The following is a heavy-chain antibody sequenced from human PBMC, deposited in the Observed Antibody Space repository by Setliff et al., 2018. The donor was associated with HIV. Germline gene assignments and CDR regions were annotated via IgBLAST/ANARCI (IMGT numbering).Heavy chain of an antibody. J-gene: IGHJ5*02. CDR3: ATWYCSGGSCRGFAP. Sequence: ASVKVSCKASGYTFTDNYIHWVRQAPGQGLEWMAWINSATGGTNYAQNFQGWVTVTRDTSINTAYVELNSLKSDDTAVYYCATWYCSGGSCRGFAPWGQGQWSPSPQ. CDR2: INSATGGT. CDR1: GYTFTDNY. V-gene: IGHV1-2*04. D-gene: IGHD2-15*01.